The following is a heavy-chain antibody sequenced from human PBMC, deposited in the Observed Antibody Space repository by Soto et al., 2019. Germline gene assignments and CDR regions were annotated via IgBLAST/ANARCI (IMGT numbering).Heavy chain of an antibody. D-gene: IGHD1-1*01. CDR2: IYWDDDK. J-gene: IGHJ4*02. CDR1: GFSLSTSGVG. V-gene: IGHV2-5*02. CDR3: AHGVRYPEPGVLG. Sequence: QITLKESGPTLVKPTQTLTLTCTFSGFSLSTSGVGVGWIRQPPGKALEWLTLIYWDDDKRSSPSLKSRLIIAKDTSKNRVVLTMNNLDPVDTATYYCAHGVRYPEPGVLGWGQGTLVTFSS.